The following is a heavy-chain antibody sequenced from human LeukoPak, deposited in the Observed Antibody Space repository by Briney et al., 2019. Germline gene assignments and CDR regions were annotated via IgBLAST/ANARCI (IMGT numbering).Heavy chain of an antibody. CDR3: AREGRYYDSSGYPSDY. J-gene: IGHJ4*02. D-gene: IGHD3-22*01. CDR2: ISSSGSTI. Sequence: GGSLRLSCAASGFTFSDHYMSWIRQAPGKGLEWVSYISSSGSTIYYADSVKGRFTISRDNAKNSLYLQMSSLRAEDTAVYYCAREGRYYDSSGYPSDYWGQGTLVTVSS. CDR1: GFTFSDHY. V-gene: IGHV3-11*01.